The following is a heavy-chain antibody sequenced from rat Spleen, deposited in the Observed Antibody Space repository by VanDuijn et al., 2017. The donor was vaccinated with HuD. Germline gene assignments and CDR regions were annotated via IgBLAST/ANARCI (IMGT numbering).Heavy chain of an antibody. J-gene: IGHJ2*01. CDR2: IIYDGTRT. CDR1: GFIFSDYN. CDR3: AKVSWPYGYNYGAHYFDY. V-gene: IGHV5S10*01. Sequence: EVQLVESGGGLVQPGRSLKLSCAASGFIFSDYNMAWVRQAPKKGLDWVATIIYDGTRTHYRDSVKGRFTISRDNAKSTLYLQMDSLRSEDTATYYCAKVSWPYGYNYGAHYFDYWGQGVMVTVSS. D-gene: IGHD1-9*01.